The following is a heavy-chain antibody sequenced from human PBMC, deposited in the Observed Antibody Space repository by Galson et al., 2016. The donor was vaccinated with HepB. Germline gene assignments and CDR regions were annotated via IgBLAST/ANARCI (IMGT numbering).Heavy chain of an antibody. Sequence: SETLSLTCSVSGGSVSPSYWTWIRQPPGKGLEWIGYVYYTGTTNYNPSLKSRVTMSVDTSKNQFSLNLNSVTAADTAVYFCARGGWSLDYWGQGTLVTVSS. V-gene: IGHV4-59*02. CDR2: VYYTGTT. J-gene: IGHJ4*02. CDR1: GGSVSPSY. D-gene: IGHD6-19*01. CDR3: ARGGWSLDY.